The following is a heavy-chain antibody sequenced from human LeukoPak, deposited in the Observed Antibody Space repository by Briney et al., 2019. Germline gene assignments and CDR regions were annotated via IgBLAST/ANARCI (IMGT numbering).Heavy chain of an antibody. CDR1: GFTFSDHY. CDR2: ISSNGDKT. J-gene: IGHJ4*02. D-gene: IGHD5-18*01. Sequence: PGGSLRLSCAASGFTFSDHYMYWVRQAPGKGLEYVSAISSNGDKTYYANSVKGRFTISRDNSKNTLYLQMGSLRDEDMAVYYCARSLRAGYGLLDYWGQGTLVTVSS. V-gene: IGHV3-64*01. CDR3: ARSLRAGYGLLDY.